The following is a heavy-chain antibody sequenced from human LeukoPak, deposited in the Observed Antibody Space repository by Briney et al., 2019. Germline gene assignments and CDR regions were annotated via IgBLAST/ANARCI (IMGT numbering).Heavy chain of an antibody. CDR2: IYYSGST. CDR1: GGSISSYY. Sequence: PSETLSLTCTVSGGSISSYYWSWIRQPPGKGLEWIGYIYYSGSTNYNPSLKSRVTISVDTSKNQFSLKLSSVTAADTAVYYCARAIYDLPSWFDPWGQGTLVTVSS. D-gene: IGHD3-3*01. CDR3: ARAIYDLPSWFDP. V-gene: IGHV4-59*01. J-gene: IGHJ5*02.